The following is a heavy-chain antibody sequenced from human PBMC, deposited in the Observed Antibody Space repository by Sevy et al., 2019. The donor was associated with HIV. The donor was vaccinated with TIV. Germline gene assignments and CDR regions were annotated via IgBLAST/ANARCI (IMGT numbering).Heavy chain of an antibody. CDR2: ISGSGYST. CDR3: AKTSYSGSYYSGY. Sequence: GGSLRLSCAASGFTFSSYAMSWVRQAPGKGLEWVSAISGSGYSTYCADSVKGRFTISRDNSKNTLYLQMNSLRAEDTAVYFCAKTSYSGSYYSGYWGQGTLVTVSS. V-gene: IGHV3-23*01. J-gene: IGHJ4*02. CDR1: GFTFSSYA. D-gene: IGHD1-26*01.